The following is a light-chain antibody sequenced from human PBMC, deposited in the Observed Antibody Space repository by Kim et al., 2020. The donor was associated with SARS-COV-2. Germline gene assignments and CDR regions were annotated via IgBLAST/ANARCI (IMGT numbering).Light chain of an antibody. J-gene: IGLJ1*01. V-gene: IGLV3-19*01. CDR1: SVRKYY. CDR2: GKN. CDR3: NSRDNMGYEV. Sequence: VALGQTVRITCQGNSVRKYYGSWYQQKPGQAPVLLIYGKNNRPSGIPDRFSGSFSGDTASLTITGAQAEDEADYYCNSRDNMGYEVFGGGTKVTVL.